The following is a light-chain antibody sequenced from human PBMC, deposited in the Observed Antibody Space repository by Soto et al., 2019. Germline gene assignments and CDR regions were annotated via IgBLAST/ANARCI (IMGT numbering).Light chain of an antibody. J-gene: IGKJ1*01. Sequence: ESVLPQSPGTLSLSPGERASLSCRASQSIANSLAWYQQKPGQAPRLLIFGASNRATGIPDRFSGSGSGTDFTLTISRLEPEDFAVYHCQQYGGSPRTFGQGTKVDIK. CDR1: QSIANS. CDR2: GAS. V-gene: IGKV3-20*01. CDR3: QQYGGSPRT.